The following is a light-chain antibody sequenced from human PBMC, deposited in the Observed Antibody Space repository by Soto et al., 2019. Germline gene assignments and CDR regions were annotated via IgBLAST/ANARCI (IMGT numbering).Light chain of an antibody. J-gene: IGKJ5*01. CDR2: GAS. CDR1: QTVDSN. Sequence: IVLTQSPGTLSLSPGERATLSCRASQTVDSNFLAWYQQKPGQAPRLLILGASTRATGIPARFSGSGSGTEFTLSISSLQSEDFAVYYCKQYKEWPPFTFGQGTRLEIK. CDR3: KQYKEWPPFT. V-gene: IGKV3-15*01.